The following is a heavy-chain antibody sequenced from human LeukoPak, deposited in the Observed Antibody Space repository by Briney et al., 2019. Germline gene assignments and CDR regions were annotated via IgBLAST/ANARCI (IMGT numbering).Heavy chain of an antibody. CDR2: IIPIFGTA. CDR1: GGTFSSYA. CDR3: ARGDGYRVVFDY. V-gene: IGHV1-69*13. J-gene: IGHJ4*02. Sequence: ASVKVSCKASGGTFSSYAISWVRQAPGQGLEWMGGIIPIFGTANYAQKFQGRVTITADESTSTAYMGLSSLRSEDTAVYYCARGDGYRVVFDYWGQGTLVTVSS. D-gene: IGHD5-24*01.